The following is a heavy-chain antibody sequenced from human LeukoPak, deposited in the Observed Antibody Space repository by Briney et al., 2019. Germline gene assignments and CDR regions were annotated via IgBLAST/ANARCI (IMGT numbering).Heavy chain of an antibody. CDR3: ARAQYYDFWSGYLHWFDP. CDR2: IYTSGST. D-gene: IGHD3-3*01. CDR1: GGSISSYY. Sequence: PSETLSLTCTVSGGSISSYYWSWIRQPAGKGLGWIGRIYTSGSTNYNPSLKSRVTMSVDTSKNQFSLKLSSVTAADTAVYYCARAQYYDFWSGYLHWFDPWGQGTLVTVSS. V-gene: IGHV4-4*07. J-gene: IGHJ5*02.